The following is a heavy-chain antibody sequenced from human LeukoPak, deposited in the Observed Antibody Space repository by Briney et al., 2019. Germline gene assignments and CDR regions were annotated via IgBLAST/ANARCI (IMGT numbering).Heavy chain of an antibody. Sequence: QSGGSLRLSCAAPGFTFSSYGMHWVRQAPGKGLERVAVISYDGSNKYYADSVKGRFTISRDNSKNTLYLQMNSLRAEDTAVYYCAKGTGYYYYYYMDVWGKGTTVTVSS. CDR1: GFTFSSYG. J-gene: IGHJ6*03. D-gene: IGHD3/OR15-3a*01. CDR2: ISYDGSNK. V-gene: IGHV3-30*18. CDR3: AKGTGYYYYYYMDV.